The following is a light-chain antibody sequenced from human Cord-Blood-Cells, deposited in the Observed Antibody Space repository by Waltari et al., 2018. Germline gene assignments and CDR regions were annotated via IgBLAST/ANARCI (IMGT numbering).Light chain of an antibody. J-gene: IGLJ2*01. V-gene: IGLV2-11*01. Sequence: QSALTQPRSVSGSPGQSVTISCTGTSSDVGGYNYVSWYQQHPGNAPKLIIYDVSKRPSGVTDRFSGSKSGNTASLTISGLQAEDEADYYCCSYAGSYTLVFGGGTKLTVL. CDR3: CSYAGSYTLV. CDR1: SSDVGGYNY. CDR2: DVS.